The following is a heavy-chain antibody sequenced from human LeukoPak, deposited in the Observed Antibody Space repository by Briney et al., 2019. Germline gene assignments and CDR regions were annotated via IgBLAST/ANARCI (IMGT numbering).Heavy chain of an antibody. CDR1: GFTFSSYG. Sequence: GRSLRLSCAASGFTFSSYGMHWVRQAPGKGLEWVAVIWYDGSNKYYADSVKGRFTISRDNSKNTLYLQMNSLRAEDTAVYYCAKVSSYDFWSGYPDYWGQGTLVTVSS. CDR2: IWYDGSNK. CDR3: AKVSSYDFWSGYPDY. J-gene: IGHJ4*02. D-gene: IGHD3-3*01. V-gene: IGHV3-33*06.